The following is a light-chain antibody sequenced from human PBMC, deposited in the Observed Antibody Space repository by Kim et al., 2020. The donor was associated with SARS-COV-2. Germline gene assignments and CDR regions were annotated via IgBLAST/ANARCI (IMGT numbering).Light chain of an antibody. Sequence: GQSITTTCTGPSNAVGAYNFVSWYHNRPGKTPKLLIFAVSKRPSVVSHRFSGSKSVDPTSLTISGLQAEDEADYHCTSNTSSITWVFGGGTKLTV. V-gene: IGLV2-14*03. CDR1: SNAVGAYNF. CDR2: AVS. J-gene: IGLJ3*02. CDR3: TSNTSSITWV.